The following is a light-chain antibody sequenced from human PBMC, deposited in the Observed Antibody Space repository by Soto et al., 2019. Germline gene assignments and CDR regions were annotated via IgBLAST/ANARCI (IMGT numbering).Light chain of an antibody. CDR2: GAS. J-gene: IGKJ1*01. V-gene: IGKV1-5*01. CDR3: QQYHLYWT. CDR1: QRIATW. Sequence: DIPLTQSPSTLSASVGNRFTITCRASQRIATWLAWYQPQPGSAPKLLIYGASTLQSGVPSRFSGSGSGAEFTITIDNLQPEDFATYYCQQYHLYWTFGPGTKVDIK.